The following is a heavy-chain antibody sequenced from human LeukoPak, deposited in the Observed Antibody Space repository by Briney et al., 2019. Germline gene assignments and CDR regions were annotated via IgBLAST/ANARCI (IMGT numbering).Heavy chain of an antibody. Sequence: GGSLRLSCAASGFTFSSYGMHWVRQAPGKGLEWVAVIWYDGSNKYYADSVKGRVTISRDNSKNTLYLQMNSLRAEDTAVYYCARDASDTMIGDYWGQGALVTVSS. CDR1: GFTFSSYG. CDR3: ARDASDTMIGDY. CDR2: IWYDGSNK. V-gene: IGHV3-33*01. D-gene: IGHD3-22*01. J-gene: IGHJ4*02.